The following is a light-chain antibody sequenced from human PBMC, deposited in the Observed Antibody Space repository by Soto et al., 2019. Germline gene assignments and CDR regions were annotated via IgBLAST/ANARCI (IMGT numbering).Light chain of an antibody. J-gene: IGKJ1*01. Sequence: IQMTQSPSTLSASVGDRVTITCRASQTISTWMAWYQQKPGKAPKLLVYDASTLQSGVPSRFSGSGSGTDFTLTISSLQPEDFATYYCLQDYNYPWTFGQGTKVDIK. CDR3: LQDYNYPWT. CDR1: QTISTW. CDR2: DAS. V-gene: IGKV1-6*01.